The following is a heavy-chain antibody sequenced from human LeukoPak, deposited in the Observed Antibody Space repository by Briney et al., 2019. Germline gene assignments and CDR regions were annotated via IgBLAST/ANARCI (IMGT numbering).Heavy chain of an antibody. D-gene: IGHD4-17*01. CDR3: ARHGDYGGDWFDP. Sequence: PGGSLGLSCAASGFTVSSNYMSWVRQAPGKGLEWVSRINSDGSSTSYADSVKGRFTISRDNAKNTLYLQMNSLRAEDTAVYYCARHGDYGGDWFDPWGQGTLVTVSS. J-gene: IGHJ5*02. CDR2: INSDGSST. CDR1: GFTVSSNY. V-gene: IGHV3-74*01.